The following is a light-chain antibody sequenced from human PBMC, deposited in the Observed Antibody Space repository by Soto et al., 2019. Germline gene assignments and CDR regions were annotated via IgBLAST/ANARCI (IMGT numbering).Light chain of an antibody. CDR2: DAS. J-gene: IGKJ5*01. CDR1: QSDSNNY. Sequence: EIVLTQSPGTLSLSPGERATLSCTASQSDSNNYLAWYQQKSGQAPRLLIYDASNRATGIPARFSGGGSGTDFTLTISSLELEDFAVYYCQQRNNSLLTFGQGTRLEIK. CDR3: QQRNNSLLT. V-gene: IGKV3-11*01.